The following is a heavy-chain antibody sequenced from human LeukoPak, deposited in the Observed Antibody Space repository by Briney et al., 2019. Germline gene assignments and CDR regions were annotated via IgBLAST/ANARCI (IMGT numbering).Heavy chain of an antibody. CDR1: GFTFSSYS. CDR2: ISYDGSNK. D-gene: IGHD5-12*01. J-gene: IGHJ6*02. CDR3: AKGLVATTKANYYYGMDV. V-gene: IGHV3-30*18. Sequence: GGSLRLSCAASGFTFSSYSMNWVRQAPGKGLEWVAVISYDGSNKYYADSVKGRFTISRDNSKNTLYLQMNSLRAEDTAVYYCAKGLVATTKANYYYGMDVWGQGTTVTVSS.